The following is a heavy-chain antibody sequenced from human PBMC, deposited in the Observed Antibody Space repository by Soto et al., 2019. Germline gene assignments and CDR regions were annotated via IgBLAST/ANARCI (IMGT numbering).Heavy chain of an antibody. CDR2: INAGNGNT. Sequence: ASVKVSCKASGYTFASYAMHWVRQAPGQRLEWMGWINAGNGNTKYSQKFQGRVTITRDTSASTAYMELSSLRSEATAVYYCAREKPTSGFDYWGQGTLVTVSS. D-gene: IGHD3-16*01. V-gene: IGHV1-3*01. J-gene: IGHJ4*02. CDR1: GYTFASYA. CDR3: AREKPTSGFDY.